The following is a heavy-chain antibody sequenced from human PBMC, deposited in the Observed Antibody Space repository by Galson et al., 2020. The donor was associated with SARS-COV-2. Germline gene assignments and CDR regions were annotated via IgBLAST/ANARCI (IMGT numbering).Heavy chain of an antibody. CDR2: LYKSDYT. Sequence: SETLSLTCTVSGGSISVYYWSWIRQPPGKELKWLGYLYKSDYTNSNPSVKSRITISVDTSKNQFSLKLTSVTAADTAVYYCARGPYQLLPFDSWSQGIPVIVSS. CDR3: ARGPYQLLPFDS. V-gene: IGHV4-59*12. J-gene: IGHJ4*02. CDR1: GGSISVYY. D-gene: IGHD2-2*01.